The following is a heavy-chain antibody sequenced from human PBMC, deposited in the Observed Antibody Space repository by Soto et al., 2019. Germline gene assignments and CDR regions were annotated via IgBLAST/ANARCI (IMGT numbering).Heavy chain of an antibody. CDR2: ISHSGTS. CDR1: GGSISSSHW. CDR3: ARVVLTITRGAFDA. D-gene: IGHD3-9*01. V-gene: IGHV4-4*02. J-gene: IGHJ3*01. Sequence: QVQLQESGPGLVKPSGTLSLTCAVSGGSISSSHWWTWVRHSPGKGLEYIGEISHSGTSNSNPSLKSRVTLSVDKSKTHFSLTLTSVTAADTAVYYCARVVLTITRGAFDAWGQGTLVIVSS.